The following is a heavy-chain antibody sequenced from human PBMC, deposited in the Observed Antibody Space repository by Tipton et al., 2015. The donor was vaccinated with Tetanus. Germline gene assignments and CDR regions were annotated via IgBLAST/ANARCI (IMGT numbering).Heavy chain of an antibody. J-gene: IGHJ4*02. Sequence: TLSLTCTVSGGSISFGGYYWSWIRQLPGKGLEWIGYIYYSGKTYYNPSLKSRVTISLDKSKNQLFLNLTSVTAADTAVYYCARDEGSSSDYWGQGTQVTVSS. CDR3: ARDEGSSSDY. CDR2: IYYSGKT. CDR1: GGSISFGGYY. V-gene: IGHV4-31*03. D-gene: IGHD6-13*01.